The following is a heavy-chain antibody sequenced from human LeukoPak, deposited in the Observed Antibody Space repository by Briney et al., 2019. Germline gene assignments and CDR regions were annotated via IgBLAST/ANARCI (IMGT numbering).Heavy chain of an antibody. V-gene: IGHV4-59*11. CDR2: IYYSGST. J-gene: IGHJ4*02. Sequence: SETLSLTCTVSGGSISSHYWSWIRQPPGKGLEWLGYIYYSGSTNYNPSLKSRVTISVDTSKNQFSLTLSSVTAADTAVYYCARTIVDTAMDGGFDYWGRGTLVTVSS. D-gene: IGHD5-18*01. CDR3: ARTIVDTAMDGGFDY. CDR1: GGSISSHY.